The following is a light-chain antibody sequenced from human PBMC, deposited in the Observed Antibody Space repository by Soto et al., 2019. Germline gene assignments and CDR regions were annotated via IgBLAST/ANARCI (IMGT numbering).Light chain of an antibody. CDR1: QSVSSG. J-gene: IGKJ2*01. CDR2: GAS. V-gene: IGKV3D-15*01. Sequence: EIVMTQSPATLSVSPGERATLSCRASQSVSSGLSWYQQKPGQAPRLLIYGASTRATGIPARFSGSGSGTEFTLTISSLQSEDYAVYYCQQYNNWPPYTFRQGTKVDIK. CDR3: QQYNNWPPYT.